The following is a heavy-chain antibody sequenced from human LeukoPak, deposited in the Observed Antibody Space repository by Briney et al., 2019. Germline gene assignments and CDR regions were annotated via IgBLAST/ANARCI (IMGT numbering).Heavy chain of an antibody. CDR2: ISGSGGST. J-gene: IGHJ4*02. V-gene: IGHV3-23*01. CDR1: GFTFTTYA. Sequence: GGSLRLSCADSGFTFTTYAMSWVRQAPGKGLEWVSGISGSGGSTYLADSVKGRFTISRDNSNNTLYLQMNSLRAEDTAVYYCAKEWGSYKSSWYTFWGQGTLVAVSS. CDR3: AKEWGSYKSSWYTF. D-gene: IGHD2-2*02.